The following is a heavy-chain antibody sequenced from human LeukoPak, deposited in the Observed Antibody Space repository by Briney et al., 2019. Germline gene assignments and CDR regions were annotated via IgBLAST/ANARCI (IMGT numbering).Heavy chain of an antibody. CDR3: AKDRKVYEGTYADHDY. V-gene: IGHV3-23*01. Sequence: PGGSLRLSCAASGFTFSSSAMSWVRQAPGKGLEWVSAISGSGGSTYYTDSVKGRFTISRDNSKNTVFLPMNSLRAEDTALYYCAKDRKVYEGTYADHDYWSQGILVTASS. J-gene: IGHJ4*02. D-gene: IGHD4-17*01. CDR1: GFTFSSSA. CDR2: ISGSGGST.